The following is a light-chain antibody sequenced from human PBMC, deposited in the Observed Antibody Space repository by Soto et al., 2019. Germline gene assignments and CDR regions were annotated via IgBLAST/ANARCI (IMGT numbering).Light chain of an antibody. CDR2: GAS. CDR3: QQYGSSPRT. CDR1: QSVNSNY. Sequence: EIVLTQSPGTLSLSPGDRAALSCRASQSVNSNYLAWFQQIPGQAPRLLIYGASNRATDIPDRFSGSGSGADFTLTISRLEPEDFAVSYCQQYGSSPRTFGPGTKVEI. V-gene: IGKV3-20*01. J-gene: IGKJ1*01.